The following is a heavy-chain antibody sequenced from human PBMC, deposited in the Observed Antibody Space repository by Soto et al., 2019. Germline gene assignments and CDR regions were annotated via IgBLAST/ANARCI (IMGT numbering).Heavy chain of an antibody. J-gene: IGHJ4*02. CDR3: ARGYRGSTPVTYLDY. CDR1: GYTFTSYY. V-gene: IGHV1-46*01. Sequence: GASVKVSCKASGYTFTSYYMHWVRQAPGQGLEWMGIINPSGGSTSYAQKFQGRVTVTRDTSTSTVYMELSSLRSEDTAVYYCARGYRGSTPVTYLDYWGQGTLVTVSS. CDR2: INPSGGST. D-gene: IGHD4-17*01.